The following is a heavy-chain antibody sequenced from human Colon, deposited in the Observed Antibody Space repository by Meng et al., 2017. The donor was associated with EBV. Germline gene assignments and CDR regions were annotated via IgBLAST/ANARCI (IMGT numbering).Heavy chain of an antibody. CDR1: GDSVSSTGAA. V-gene: IGHV6-1*01. CDR2: TYYRSKWHN. J-gene: IGHJ4*02. CDR3: ARDYGTSRPFEY. Sequence: QSRPGPLKPSQPPSPTCATSGDSVSSTGAAWNWIRQSPSRGLEWLGRTYYRSKWHNDYAVSVKGRIAINPDTSKNQFFLQLNSVTPEDTAVYYCARDYGTSRPFEYWGQGILVTVSS. D-gene: IGHD1/OR15-1a*01.